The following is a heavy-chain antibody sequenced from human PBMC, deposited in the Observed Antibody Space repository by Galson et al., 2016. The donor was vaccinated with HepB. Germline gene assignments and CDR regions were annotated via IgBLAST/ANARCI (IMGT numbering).Heavy chain of an antibody. CDR1: GVSISSSDW. CDR2: IFHSGRV. Sequence: ETLSLTCAVSGVSISSSDWWSWVRQPLGQGLEWIGQIFHSGRVNYTPSLASRVTISIDTSNNHFSLRLTSVTAADTALYYCARQYWGGPSDYWGQGTLVTVSS. CDR3: ARQYWGGPSDY. J-gene: IGHJ4*02. V-gene: IGHV4-4*02. D-gene: IGHD2/OR15-2a*01.